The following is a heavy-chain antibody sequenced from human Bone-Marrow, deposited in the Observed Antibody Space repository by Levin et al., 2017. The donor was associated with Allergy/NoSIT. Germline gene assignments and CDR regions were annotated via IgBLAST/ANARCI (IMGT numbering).Heavy chain of an antibody. D-gene: IGHD3-22*01. Sequence: GSLRLSCAVYGGSFSGYYWSWIRQPPGKGLEWIGEINHSGSTNYNPSLKSRVTISVDTSKNQFSLKLSSVTAADTAVYYCARPGVVITNGVKVKHFQHWGQGTLVTVSS. CDR1: GGSFSGYY. J-gene: IGHJ1*01. V-gene: IGHV4-34*01. CDR2: INHSGST. CDR3: ARPGVVITNGVKVKHFQH.